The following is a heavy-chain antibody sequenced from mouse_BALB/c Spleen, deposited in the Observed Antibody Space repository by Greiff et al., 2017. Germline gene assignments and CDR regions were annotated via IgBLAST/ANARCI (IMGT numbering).Heavy chain of an antibody. D-gene: IGHD1-2*01. J-gene: IGHJ2*01. CDR3: TRETAGY. CDR2: ISSGGSYT. CDR1: GFTFSSYT. V-gene: IGHV5-6-4*01. Sequence: EVMLVESGGGLVKPGGSLKLSCAASGFTFSSYTMSWVRQTPEKRLEWVATISSGGSYTYYPDSVKGRFTISRDNAKNTLYLQMSSLKSEDTAMYYCTRETAGYWGQGTTLTVSS.